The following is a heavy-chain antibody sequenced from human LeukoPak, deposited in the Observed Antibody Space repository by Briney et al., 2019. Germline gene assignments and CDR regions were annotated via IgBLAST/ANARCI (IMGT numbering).Heavy chain of an antibody. J-gene: IGHJ4*02. CDR3: ANAYGSGSYYPPNFDY. CDR2: IRGSDGST. D-gene: IGHD3-10*01. V-gene: IGHV3-23*01. CDR1: GFTFSTYA. Sequence: GGSLRLSCAASGFTFSTYALSWVRQAPGKGLEWVSSIRGSDGSTYYADSVKGRFTISRDNSKNTLYLQMNSLRAEDTAVYYCANAYGSGSYYPPNFDYWGQGTLVTVSS.